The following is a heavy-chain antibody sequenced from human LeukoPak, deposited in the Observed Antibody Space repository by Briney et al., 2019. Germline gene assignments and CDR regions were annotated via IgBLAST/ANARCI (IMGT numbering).Heavy chain of an antibody. CDR3: ARFLDYYDSSGYPASYAFDI. D-gene: IGHD3-22*01. J-gene: IGHJ3*02. CDR1: GGSISSYY. Sequence: SETLSLTCTVSGGSISSYYWSWSRQPAGMGLEWIGRIYTSGSTNYNPSLKSRVTMSVDTSKNQFSLKLSSVTAADTAVYYCARFLDYYDSSGYPASYAFDIWGQGTMVTVSS. V-gene: IGHV4-4*07. CDR2: IYTSGST.